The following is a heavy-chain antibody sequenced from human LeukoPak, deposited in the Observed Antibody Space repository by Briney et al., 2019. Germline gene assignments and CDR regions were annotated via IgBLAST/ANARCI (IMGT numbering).Heavy chain of an antibody. CDR3: AREDSGSFDY. CDR1: GYTFTSYW. J-gene: IGHJ4*02. V-gene: IGHV5-51*01. CDR2: IYPGDSDT. D-gene: IGHD1-26*01. Sequence: ASVKVSCKASGYTFTSYWIGWVRQMPGKGLEWMGIIYPGDSDTRYSPSFQGQVTISADKSISTAYLQWSSLKASDTAMYYCAREDSGSFDYWGQGTLVTVSS.